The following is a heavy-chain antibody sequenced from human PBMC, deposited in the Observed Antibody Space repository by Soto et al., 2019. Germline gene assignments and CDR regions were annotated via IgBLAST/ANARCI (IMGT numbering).Heavy chain of an antibody. Sequence: PGGSLRLSCAASGFTFSNYALHWFRQAPGKGLEWVAVISYDGSNKYYADSAKGRFTISRDNSKNTLYLQMNSLRPEDTALYYCATDYSRGAGYWGQGTRVTVSS. CDR2: ISYDGSNK. CDR1: GFTFSNYA. V-gene: IGHV3-30-3*01. CDR3: ATDYSRGAGY. J-gene: IGHJ4*02. D-gene: IGHD6-13*01.